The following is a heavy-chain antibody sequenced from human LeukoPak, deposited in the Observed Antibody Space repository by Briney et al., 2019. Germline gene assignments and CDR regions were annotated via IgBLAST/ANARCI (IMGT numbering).Heavy chain of an antibody. J-gene: IGHJ4*02. CDR3: ARDRRVSGRWTDYGGYYFDY. D-gene: IGHD4-23*01. CDR2: IYTSGST. V-gene: IGHV4-4*07. CDR1: GGSISSYY. Sequence: PSETLSLTCTVSGGSISSYYWSWIRQPAGKGLEWIGRIYTSGSTNYNPSLKSRVTMSVDTSKNQFSLKLSSVTAADTAVYYCARDRRVSGRWTDYGGYYFDYWGQGTLVTVSS.